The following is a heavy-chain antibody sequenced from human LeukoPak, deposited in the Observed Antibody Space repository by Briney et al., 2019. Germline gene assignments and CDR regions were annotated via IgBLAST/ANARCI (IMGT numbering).Heavy chain of an antibody. CDR2: IYSSGIT. CDR1: GASVSNDYYY. Sequence: SETLSLTCSVSGASVSNDYYYWGWIRQPPGKGLEWIGSIYSSGITYYTPSLRSRLTISVDTSKNQFSLNLNSVTAADTAVYYCASFITVAATGGLAYWGQGSLVIVSS. CDR3: ASFITVAATGGLAY. J-gene: IGHJ4*02. D-gene: IGHD6-19*01. V-gene: IGHV4-39*01.